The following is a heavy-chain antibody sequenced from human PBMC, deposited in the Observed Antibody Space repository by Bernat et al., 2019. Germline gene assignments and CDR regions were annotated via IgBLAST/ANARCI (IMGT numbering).Heavy chain of an antibody. V-gene: IGHV4-34*01. Sequence: QVQLQQWGAGLLKPSETLSLTCAVYGGSFSGYYWSWIRQPPGKGLDWIGEINHSGSTNYNPSLKSRVTISVYTSKNQFSLKLSSVTAADTAVYYCARGQRVRAAFDIWGQGTMVTVSS. J-gene: IGHJ3*02. CDR1: GGSFSGYY. CDR2: INHSGST. CDR3: ARGQRVRAAFDI.